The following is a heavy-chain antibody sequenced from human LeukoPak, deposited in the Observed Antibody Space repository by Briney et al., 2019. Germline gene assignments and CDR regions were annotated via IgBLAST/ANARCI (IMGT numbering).Heavy chain of an antibody. CDR1: GGSISNGGYY. D-gene: IGHD4-17*01. CDR2: IYYSGST. V-gene: IGHV4-31*03. J-gene: IGHJ4*02. Sequence: PSQTLSLTCTVSGGSISNGGYYWSWIRQHPGKGLEWIGYIYYSGSTYYNPSLKSRVTISVDTSKNQFSLKLSSVTAADTAVYYCARGSTVTTYFDYWGQGTLVTVSS. CDR3: ARGSTVTTYFDY.